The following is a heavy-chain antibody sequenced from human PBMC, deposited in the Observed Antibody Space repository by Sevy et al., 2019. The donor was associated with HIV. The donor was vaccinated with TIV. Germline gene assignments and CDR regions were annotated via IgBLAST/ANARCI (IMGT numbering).Heavy chain of an antibody. D-gene: IGHD1-26*01. CDR1: GYSISSGYY. CDR2: IYHSGST. CDR3: AGVTRGGSYSWFDP. Sequence: SETLSLTCTVSGYSISSGYYWGWIRQPPGKGLEWIGSIYHSGSTYYNPSLKSRVTISVDTSKNQFSLKLSSVTAADTAVYYCAGVTRGGSYSWFDPWGQGTLVTVSS. V-gene: IGHV4-38-2*02. J-gene: IGHJ5*02.